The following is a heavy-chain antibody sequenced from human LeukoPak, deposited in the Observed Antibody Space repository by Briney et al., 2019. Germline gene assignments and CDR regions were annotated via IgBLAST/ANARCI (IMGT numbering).Heavy chain of an antibody. CDR1: GFTFSSYA. CDR2: ISGSGGST. J-gene: IGHJ2*01. CDR3: AKGKLRGYWYFDL. V-gene: IGHV3-23*01. D-gene: IGHD1-7*01. Sequence: PGGSLRLSCAASGFTFSSYAMSWVRQASGKGLEWVSAISGSGGSTYYADSVKGRFTISRDNSKNTLYLQMNSLRAEDTAVYYCAKGKLRGYWYFDLWGRGTLVTVSS.